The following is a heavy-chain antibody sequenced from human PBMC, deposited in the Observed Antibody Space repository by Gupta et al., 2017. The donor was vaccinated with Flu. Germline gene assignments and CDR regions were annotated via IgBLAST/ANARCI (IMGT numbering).Heavy chain of an antibody. V-gene: IGHV3-7*01. Sequence: DVQVEEPGGGLVQPGGCLRLSCVASGFTVSDCWMSWVRQAPGKGLEWGANIKGDESENYCADSVMARRTISRDNAKNSVFLQMNSLRAEDTAVYYCGRGRHVWGQGTTVTVSS. J-gene: IGHJ6*01. CDR3: GRGRHV. CDR1: GFTVSDCW. CDR2: IKGDESEN.